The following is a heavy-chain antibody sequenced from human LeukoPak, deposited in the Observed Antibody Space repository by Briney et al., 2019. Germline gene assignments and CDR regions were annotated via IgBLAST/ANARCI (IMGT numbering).Heavy chain of an antibody. CDR2: INPSGGST. CDR3: ARVRSRVRGAFDI. Sequence: EASVKVSCXASGYTFTSYYMHWVRQAPGQGLEGMGIINPSGGSTSYAQKFQGRVTMTRDTSTSTVYMELSSLRSEDTAVYYRARVRSRVRGAFDIWGQGTMVTVSS. D-gene: IGHD3-10*01. J-gene: IGHJ3*02. V-gene: IGHV1-46*01. CDR1: GYTFTSYY.